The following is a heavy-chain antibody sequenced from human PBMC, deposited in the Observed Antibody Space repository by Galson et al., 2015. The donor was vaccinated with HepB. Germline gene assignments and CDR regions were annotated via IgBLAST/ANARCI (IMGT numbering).Heavy chain of an antibody. J-gene: IGHJ4*02. V-gene: IGHV4-39*01. Sequence: ETLSLTCTVSGGSISSSSYYWGWIRQPPGKGLEWIGSIYYSGSTYYNPSLKSRVTISVDTSKNQFSLKLSSVTAADTAVYYCAGQGLLWFGELLPDYWGQGTLVTVSS. CDR3: AGQGLLWFGELLPDY. CDR1: GGSISSSSYY. CDR2: IYYSGST. D-gene: IGHD3-10*01.